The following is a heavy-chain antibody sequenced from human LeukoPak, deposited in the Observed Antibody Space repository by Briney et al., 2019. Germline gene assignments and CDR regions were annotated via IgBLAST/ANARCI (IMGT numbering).Heavy chain of an antibody. Sequence: GGSLRLSCAASGFTFSSYSMNWVRQAPGKGLEWVSSISSSSSYIYYADSVKGRFTISRDNAKNSLYLQMNSLRAEDTAVYYCARDVLYYYGSGGSAGWFDPWGQGTLVTVSS. J-gene: IGHJ5*02. V-gene: IGHV3-21*01. CDR2: ISSSSSYI. CDR3: ARDVLYYYGSGGSAGWFDP. D-gene: IGHD3-10*01. CDR1: GFTFSSYS.